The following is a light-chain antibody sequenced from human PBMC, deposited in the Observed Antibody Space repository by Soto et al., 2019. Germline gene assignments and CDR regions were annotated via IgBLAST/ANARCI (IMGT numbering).Light chain of an antibody. J-gene: IGLJ1*01. Sequence: QSALTQPPSASGSPGQSVTISCTGTSSDVGGYNYVSWYQQHPGKAPKLIIYEVTKRPSGVPDRFSGSKSGNTASLTVSGLQAEDEADYYCWSYTGNNNDVFGTGTKVTVL. CDR2: EVT. CDR1: SSDVGGYNY. CDR3: WSYTGNNNDV. V-gene: IGLV2-8*01.